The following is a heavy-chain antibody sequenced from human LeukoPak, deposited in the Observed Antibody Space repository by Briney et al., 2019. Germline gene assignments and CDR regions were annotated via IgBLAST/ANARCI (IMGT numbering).Heavy chain of an antibody. V-gene: IGHV1-2*06. CDR1: GYTFTGYY. CDR2: INPNSGGT. CDR3: AREWVTIFGVVNFYYFDY. J-gene: IGHJ4*02. D-gene: IGHD3-3*01. Sequence: ASVKVSCKASGYTFTGYYMHWVRQAPGQGLEWMGRINPNSGGTNYAQKFQGRVTMTRDTSISTAHMELGRLRSDDTAVYYCAREWVTIFGVVNFYYFDYWGQGTLVTVSS.